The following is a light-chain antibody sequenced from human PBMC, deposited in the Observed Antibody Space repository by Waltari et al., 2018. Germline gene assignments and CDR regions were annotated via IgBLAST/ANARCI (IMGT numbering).Light chain of an antibody. CDR3: LQASSFPLT. Sequence: DIQMTQSPSFVPASVGDRVTITCRASQGISIWLAWYQQKPGRAPKLLIYEASSLQSGVPSRFSGSGSGTDFILTISSLQPEDFATYYCLQASSFPLTLGGGTKVEIK. V-gene: IGKV1-12*01. CDR2: EAS. CDR1: QGISIW. J-gene: IGKJ4*01.